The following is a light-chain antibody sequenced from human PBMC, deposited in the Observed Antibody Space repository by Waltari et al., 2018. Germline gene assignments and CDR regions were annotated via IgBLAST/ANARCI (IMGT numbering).Light chain of an antibody. CDR1: DIGRKS. J-gene: IGLJ3*02. Sequence: SYVLAQPPSVSVAPGKTARITCGGDDIGRKSVHWYQEKSGQAPVLVIDDEIDRPSGIPDRFSGSNSGDTATLTITRVAAGDEADYYCQVWDTSRDHWVFGGGTKLIVL. CDR3: QVWDTSRDHWV. V-gene: IGLV3-21*03. CDR2: DEI.